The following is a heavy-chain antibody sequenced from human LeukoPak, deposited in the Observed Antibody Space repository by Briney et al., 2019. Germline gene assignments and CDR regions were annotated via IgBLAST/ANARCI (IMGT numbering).Heavy chain of an antibody. CDR3: ARDPNPYSYGFVTRYWFDP. CDR1: GYTFTSYY. D-gene: IGHD5-18*01. J-gene: IGHJ6*04. CDR2: INPSGGST. Sequence: ASVKVSCKASGYTFTSYYMHWVRQAPGQGLEWMGIINPSGGSTSYAQKFQGRVTMTRDTSTSTVYMELSSLRSEDTAVYYCARDPNPYSYGFVTRYWFDPWGKGTTVTVSS. V-gene: IGHV1-46*01.